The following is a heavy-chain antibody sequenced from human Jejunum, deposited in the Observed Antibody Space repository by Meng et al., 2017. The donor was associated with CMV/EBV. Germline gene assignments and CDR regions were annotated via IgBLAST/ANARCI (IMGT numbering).Heavy chain of an antibody. CDR3: ARGTGSGSWLIDS. CDR2: IPFDGNNE. V-gene: IGHV3-30*04. Sequence: SGFTFSSYAMHWVRQAPGKGLEWVAVIPFDGNNEHYADSAKGRFTISRDNSKNTLYLQVNSLRPEDTGVYYCARGTGSGSWLIDSWGQGTLVTVSS. J-gene: IGHJ4*02. CDR1: GFTFSSYA. D-gene: IGHD6-13*01.